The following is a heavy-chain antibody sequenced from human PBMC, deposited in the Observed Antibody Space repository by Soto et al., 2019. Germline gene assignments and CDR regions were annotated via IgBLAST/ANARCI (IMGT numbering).Heavy chain of an antibody. J-gene: IGHJ4*02. CDR2: IYYSGST. Sequence: SETLSLTCTVSGGSISSYYWSWIRQSPGKGLEWIGYIYYSGSTKYNPSLKSRVTISVDTSKNQFSLKLSSVTAADTAVYYCARGRGDTAMSWYYWGQGTLVTVSS. V-gene: IGHV4-59*01. D-gene: IGHD5-18*01. CDR3: ARGRGDTAMSWYY. CDR1: GGSISSYY.